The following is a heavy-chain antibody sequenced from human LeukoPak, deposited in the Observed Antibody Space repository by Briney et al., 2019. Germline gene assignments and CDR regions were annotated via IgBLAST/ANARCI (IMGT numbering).Heavy chain of an antibody. CDR3: ARGGRAFDSPLFQH. D-gene: IGHD3-10*01. Sequence: SETLSLTCTVSGYSISSGYYWGWIRPPPGKGLEWIGSIYHSGSTYYNPSLKSRVTISVDTSKNQFSLKLSSVTAADTAVYYCARGGRAFDSPLFQHWGQGTLVTVSS. J-gene: IGHJ1*01. CDR2: IYHSGST. V-gene: IGHV4-38-2*02. CDR1: GYSISSGYY.